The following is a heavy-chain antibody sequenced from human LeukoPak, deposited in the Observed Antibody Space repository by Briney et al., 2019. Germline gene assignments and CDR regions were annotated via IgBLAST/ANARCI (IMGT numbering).Heavy chain of an antibody. D-gene: IGHD6-13*01. V-gene: IGHV4-39*01. J-gene: IGHJ6*03. CDR2: IYYSGST. Sequence: SETLSLTCTVSGGSISSSSYYWGWIRQPPGKGLEWIGSIYYSGSTYYNPSLKSRVTISVDTSKNQFSLKLSSVTAADTAVYYCARLPRSRYQWGYYYYMDVWGKGTTVTISS. CDR1: GGSISSSSYY. CDR3: ARLPRSRYQWGYYYYMDV.